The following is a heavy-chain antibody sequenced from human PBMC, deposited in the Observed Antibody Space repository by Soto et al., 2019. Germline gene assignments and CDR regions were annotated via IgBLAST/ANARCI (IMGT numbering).Heavy chain of an antibody. CDR2: IYDSGSP. J-gene: IGHJ4*02. CDR3: ARVRENYFDS. CDR1: GGSISSGTYY. V-gene: IGHV4-31*03. Sequence: SETLSLTCTVSGGSISSGTYYWGWMRQHPGKGLEWIGYIYDSGSPYYHPSLESRVTVSVDTSKNQFSLKLSSLTAADTAVYYCARVRENYFDSWGQGILVTVSS.